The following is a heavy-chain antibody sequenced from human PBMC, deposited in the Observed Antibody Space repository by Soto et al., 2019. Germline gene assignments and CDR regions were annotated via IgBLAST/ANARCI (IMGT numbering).Heavy chain of an antibody. Sequence: QLQLQESGPGLVKPSETLSLTCTVSGGSISSSSYYWGWIRQPPGKGLEWIGSIYYSGSTYYNPPRQHRVTISVDTPKNQFSLKLRSVPAADPAVYYCARRRSGRLGYFDLWGRGTLVTVSS. V-gene: IGHV4-39*01. CDR2: IYYSGST. D-gene: IGHD6-25*01. CDR1: GGSISSSSYY. J-gene: IGHJ2*01. CDR3: ARRRSGRLGYFDL.